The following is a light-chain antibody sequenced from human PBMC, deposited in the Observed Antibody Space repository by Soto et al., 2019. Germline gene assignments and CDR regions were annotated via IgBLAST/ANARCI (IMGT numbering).Light chain of an antibody. CDR3: MQALRAPWT. CDR1: QSLLHSNGYNY. J-gene: IGKJ1*01. Sequence: DIVMTQSPLSLPVTPGEPASISCRSSQSLLHSNGYNYLDWYLQKPGQSPQLLIYLGSNRASGVPDRFSGSGSGTDFTLKISRVEAEDVGVCYCMQALRAPWTFGQGTKVEIK. V-gene: IGKV2-28*01. CDR2: LGS.